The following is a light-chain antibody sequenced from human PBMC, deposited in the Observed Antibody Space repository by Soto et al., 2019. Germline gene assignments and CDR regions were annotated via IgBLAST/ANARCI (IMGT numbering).Light chain of an antibody. CDR2: DVS. CDR3: CSYAGRQRV. V-gene: IGLV2-11*01. J-gene: IGLJ3*02. Sequence: QSALTQPRSVSGSPGQSVTISCTGTSSDVGSYKYVSWYQQHLDKAPKLIIYDVSKRPSGVPDRFSGSKSGNTASLNISGLQADDEADYYCCSYAGRQRVFGGGTKVTVL. CDR1: SSDVGSYKY.